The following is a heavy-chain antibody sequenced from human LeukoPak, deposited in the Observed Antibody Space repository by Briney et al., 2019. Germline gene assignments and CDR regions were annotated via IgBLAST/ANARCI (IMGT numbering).Heavy chain of an antibody. CDR3: AKDPVAMAGNSYYGMDV. CDR2: ISNDGSNK. Sequence: GRSLRLSCAASGFTFRSYGMHWVRQAPGKGLEWVAVISNDGSNKYYADSVKGRFTVSRDNSKNTVYLEMASLRGEDTAVYYCAKDPVAMAGNSYYGMDVWGQGTTVAVSS. CDR1: GFTFRSYG. V-gene: IGHV3-30*18. J-gene: IGHJ6*02. D-gene: IGHD6-19*01.